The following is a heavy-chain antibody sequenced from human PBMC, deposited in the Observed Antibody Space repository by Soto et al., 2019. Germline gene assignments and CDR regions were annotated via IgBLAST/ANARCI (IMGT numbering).Heavy chain of an antibody. CDR1: GYTFTSEG. Sequence: QVQLVQSGAEVKKPGASVKVSCKASGYTFTSEGISWVRQAPGQGLEWMGWISAYNGNTNYAQKLQGRVTMTTDTSTSTAYMELRSLRSDDTAVYYCARDPARPDVFHYYYGMDVWGQGTTVTVSS. CDR3: ARDPARPDVFHYYYGMDV. D-gene: IGHD6-6*01. J-gene: IGHJ6*02. CDR2: ISAYNGNT. V-gene: IGHV1-18*01.